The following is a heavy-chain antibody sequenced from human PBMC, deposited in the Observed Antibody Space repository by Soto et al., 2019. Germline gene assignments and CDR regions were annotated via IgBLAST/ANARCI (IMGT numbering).Heavy chain of an antibody. CDR3: ARDNIVVVPAEVTNWFDP. Sequence: ASVKVSCKASGYTFTSYGISWVRQAPGQGLEWMGWISAYNGNTNYAQKLQGRVTMTTDTSTSTAYMELRSLRSDDTAVYYCARDNIVVVPAEVTNWFDPWGQGTRVTVSS. CDR1: GYTFTSYG. D-gene: IGHD2-2*01. J-gene: IGHJ5*02. V-gene: IGHV1-18*01. CDR2: ISAYNGNT.